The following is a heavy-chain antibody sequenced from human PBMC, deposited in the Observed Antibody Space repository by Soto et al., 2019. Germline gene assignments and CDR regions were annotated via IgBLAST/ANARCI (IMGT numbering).Heavy chain of an antibody. CDR3: AAGDIVATIFNYYYGMDV. CDR2: IIPIFGTA. Sequence: QVQLVQSGAEVKKPGSSVKVSCKASGGTFSSYAISWVRQAPGQGLEWMGGIIPIFGTANYAQKFQGRVTITEDESTGTAYMELSSLRSEDTAVYYCAAGDIVATIFNYYYGMDVWGQGTTVTVSS. V-gene: IGHV1-69*12. J-gene: IGHJ6*02. D-gene: IGHD5-12*01. CDR1: GGTFSSYA.